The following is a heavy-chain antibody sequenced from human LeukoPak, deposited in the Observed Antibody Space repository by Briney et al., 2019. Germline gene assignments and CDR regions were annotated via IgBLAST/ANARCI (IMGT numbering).Heavy chain of an antibody. CDR1: GGSISSYY. CDR3: AREVKSRAHIPGLFDY. CDR2: IYYSGST. D-gene: IGHD2-21*01. V-gene: IGHV4-59*01. Sequence: SETLSLTCTVSGGSISSYYWSWIRPPPGKGLEWIGYIYYSGSTNYNPSLKSRVTISVDTSKNQFSLKLSSVTAADTAVYYCAREVKSRAHIPGLFDYWGQGTLVTVSS. J-gene: IGHJ4*02.